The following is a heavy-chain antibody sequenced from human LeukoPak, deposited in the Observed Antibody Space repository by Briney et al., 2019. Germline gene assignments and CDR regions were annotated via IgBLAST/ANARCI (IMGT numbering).Heavy chain of an antibody. CDR3: ATARSFWSGYYGYNWFDP. Sequence: GASAKVSCKVSGYTLTELSMHWVRQAPGKGLEWMGGFDPEDGETIYAQKFQGRVTMTEDTSTDTAYMELSSLRSEDTAVYYCATARSFWSGYYGYNWFDPWGQGTLVTVSS. J-gene: IGHJ5*02. CDR2: FDPEDGET. D-gene: IGHD3-3*01. CDR1: GYTLTELS. V-gene: IGHV1-24*01.